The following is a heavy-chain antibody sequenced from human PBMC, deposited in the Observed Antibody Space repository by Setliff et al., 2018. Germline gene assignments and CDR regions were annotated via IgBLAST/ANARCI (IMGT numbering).Heavy chain of an antibody. J-gene: IGHJ5*02. CDR3: ARVPVVGATKLYWFDP. Sequence: ASVKVSCKASGYTFTSYAMHWVRQAPGQRLEWMGWINAGNGNTKYSQKFQGRVTITRDTSASTAYMELSSLRSEDTAVYYCARVPVVGATKLYWFDPGAREPWSPSPQ. D-gene: IGHD1-26*01. CDR2: INAGNGNT. V-gene: IGHV1-3*01. CDR1: GYTFTSYA.